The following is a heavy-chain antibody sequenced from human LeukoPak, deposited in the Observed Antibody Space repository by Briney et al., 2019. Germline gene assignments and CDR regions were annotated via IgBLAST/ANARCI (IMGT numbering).Heavy chain of an antibody. J-gene: IGHJ6*03. CDR1: GFTFSSYS. CDR2: ISSTSSYR. Sequence: GGSLRLSCAASGFTFSSYSLNWVRQAPGKGLEWVSSISSTSSYRYYADSVKGRFTISRDNAKNSLYLQMDSLRVEDTAEYYCARDPYSGNYGAYYYYYMDVWGKGTTVTVSS. D-gene: IGHD1-26*01. CDR3: ARDPYSGNYGAYYYYYMDV. V-gene: IGHV3-21*06.